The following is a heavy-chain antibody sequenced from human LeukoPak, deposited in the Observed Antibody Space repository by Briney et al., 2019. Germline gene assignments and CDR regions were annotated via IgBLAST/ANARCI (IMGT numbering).Heavy chain of an antibody. CDR3: ARKGYYYDSSGYYSDY. V-gene: IGHV3-21*01. J-gene: IGHJ4*02. CDR2: ISSSSSYI. D-gene: IGHD3-22*01. Sequence: PGGSLRLSCAASGFTFSSYSMNWVRQAPGKGLEWVSSISSSSSYIYYADSVKGRFTISRDNAKNSLYLQMNSLRAEDTAVYYCARKGYYYDSSGYYSDYWGRGTLVTVSS. CDR1: GFTFSSYS.